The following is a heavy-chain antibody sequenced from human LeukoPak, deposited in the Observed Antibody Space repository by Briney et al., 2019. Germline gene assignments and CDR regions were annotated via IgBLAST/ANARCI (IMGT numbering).Heavy chain of an antibody. V-gene: IGHV3-30*02. D-gene: IGHD1-26*01. CDR2: IRYDGSKR. J-gene: IGHJ3*02. CDR3: AKDGGSGSYFALDI. Sequence: GGSLRLSCAASGFTFNSYRMHWVRQAPGKGLEWVAFIRYDGSKRYFADSVKGRFALSRDNSKNTLYLQMSSLRPEDTAVYFCAKDGGSGSYFALDIWGQGTMVTVSS. CDR1: GFTFNSYR.